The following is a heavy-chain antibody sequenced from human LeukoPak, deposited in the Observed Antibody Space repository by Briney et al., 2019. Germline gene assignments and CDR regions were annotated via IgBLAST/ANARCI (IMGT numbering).Heavy chain of an antibody. Sequence: ASVKVSCKASGYTFTSYDINWVRQATGQGLEWMGWMNPNSGNTGYAQKFQGRVTITRNTSISTAYMELSSLRSEDTAVYYCARGVVGYYDSRDYYYMDVWGKGTTVTVSS. D-gene: IGHD3-22*01. V-gene: IGHV1-8*03. CDR2: MNPNSGNT. CDR3: ARGVVGYYDSRDYYYMDV. CDR1: GYTFTSYD. J-gene: IGHJ6*03.